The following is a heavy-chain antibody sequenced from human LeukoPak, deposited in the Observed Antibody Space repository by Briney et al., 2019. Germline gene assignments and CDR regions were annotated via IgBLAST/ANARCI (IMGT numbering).Heavy chain of an antibody. J-gene: IGHJ4*02. CDR3: ARTTNGDYDY. D-gene: IGHD4-17*01. CDR2: IYYSGGT. Sequence: SETLSLTCTVSGGSISSYYWSWIRQPPGKGLEWIGYIYYSGGTNYNPSLKSRVTISVDTSKNQFSLKLSSVTAADTAVYYCARTTNGDYDYWGQGTLVTVSS. CDR1: GGSISSYY. V-gene: IGHV4-59*01.